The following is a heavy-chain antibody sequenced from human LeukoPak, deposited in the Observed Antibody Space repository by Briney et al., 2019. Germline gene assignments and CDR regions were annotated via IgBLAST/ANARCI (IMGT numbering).Heavy chain of an antibody. D-gene: IGHD2-2*01. V-gene: IGHV3-48*01. Sequence: GGSLRLSCAASGFTFSSYSMNWVRQAPGKGLEWVSYISSSSSTIYYADSVKGRFTISRDNAKNSLYLQMNSLRAEDTAVYYCAREVVVVPAPGNWFDPWGQGTLVTVSS. J-gene: IGHJ5*02. CDR2: ISSSSSTI. CDR3: AREVVVVPAPGNWFDP. CDR1: GFTFSSYS.